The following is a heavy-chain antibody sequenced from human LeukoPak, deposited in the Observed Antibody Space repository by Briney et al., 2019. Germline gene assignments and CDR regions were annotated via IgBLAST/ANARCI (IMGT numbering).Heavy chain of an antibody. D-gene: IGHD6-19*01. Sequence: GGSLRLSCEASGFTLSTYWMGWVRQAPGKGLEWVANINPDGSETYYVDSVKGRFTISRDNAKESMLLQMNSMRVEETAVYYCVRWGVEAGMDCWGQGTLVTVSS. V-gene: IGHV3-7*01. CDR1: GFTLSTYW. CDR2: INPDGSET. CDR3: VRWGVEAGMDC. J-gene: IGHJ4*02.